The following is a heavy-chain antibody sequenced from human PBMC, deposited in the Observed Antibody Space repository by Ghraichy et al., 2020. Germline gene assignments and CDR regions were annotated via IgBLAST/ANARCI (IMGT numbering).Heavy chain of an antibody. CDR3: ARMERENYEDYFDY. J-gene: IGHJ4*02. CDR1: GFTFSSYW. D-gene: IGHD3-22*01. Sequence: GGSLRLSCAASGFTFSSYWMNCVRQAPGKGLEWVAKINQDGSEKYYLDSVRGRFTISRDNAKNSVYLQMNSLRAEDTAVYFCARMERENYEDYFDYWGQGTLVTVSS. V-gene: IGHV3-7*03. CDR2: INQDGSEK.